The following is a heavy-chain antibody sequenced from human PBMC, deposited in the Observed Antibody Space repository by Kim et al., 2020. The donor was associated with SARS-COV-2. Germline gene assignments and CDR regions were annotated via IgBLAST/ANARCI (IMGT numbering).Heavy chain of an antibody. CDR3: ASVRGGIAACDP. CDR2: INHSGST. J-gene: IGHJ5*02. D-gene: IGHD6-13*01. CDR1: GGSFSGYY. V-gene: IGHV4-34*01. Sequence: SETLSLTCAVYGGSFSGYYWSWIRQPPGKGLEWIGEINHSGSTNYNPSLKSRVTISVDTSKNQFSLKLSSVTAADTAVYYCASVRGGIAACDPWGQGTLVTVSS.